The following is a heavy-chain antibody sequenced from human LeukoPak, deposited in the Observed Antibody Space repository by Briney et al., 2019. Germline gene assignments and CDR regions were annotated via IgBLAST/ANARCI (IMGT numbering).Heavy chain of an antibody. D-gene: IGHD3-22*01. CDR1: GGSISSYY. V-gene: IGHV4-59*12. CDR3: ARFARYYYDSSGYYYLDY. J-gene: IGHJ4*02. CDR2: IYYSGST. Sequence: LETLSLTCTVSGGSISSYYWSWIRQPPGKGLEWIGYIYYSGSTSYNPSLKSRVTISVDTSKKQFSLKLSSVTAADTAVYYCARFARYYYDSSGYYYLDYWGQGTLVTVSS.